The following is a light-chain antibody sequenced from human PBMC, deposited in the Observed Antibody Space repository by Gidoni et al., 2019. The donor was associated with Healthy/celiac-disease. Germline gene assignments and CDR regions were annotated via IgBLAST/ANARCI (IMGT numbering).Light chain of an antibody. CDR2: GAS. CDR3: QQYNNWPPAT. Sequence: IVMTQSSATLSVSPGERATLSCRASQSVSSNLAWYQPKPGQAPRLLIHGASTRATGIPARFSGSGSGTEFTLTIGSLQSEDFAVYYCQQYNNWPPATFXQXTKVEIK. V-gene: IGKV3-15*01. J-gene: IGKJ1*01. CDR1: QSVSSN.